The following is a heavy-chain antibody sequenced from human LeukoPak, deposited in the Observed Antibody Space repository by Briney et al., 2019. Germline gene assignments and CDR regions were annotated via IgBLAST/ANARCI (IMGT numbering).Heavy chain of an antibody. J-gene: IGHJ6*02. CDR2: ISVYNGNT. V-gene: IGHV1-18*04. CDR1: GYTFTSYY. D-gene: IGHD2-2*01. Sequence: ASVKVSCKASGYTFTSYYMHWVRQAPGQGLEWMGWISVYNGNTNYARKLQGRVTMTTDTSTSTAYMELRNLRSDDTAVFYCARTCGTYACSYQNGMDVWGPGTTVTVSS. CDR3: ARTCGTYACSYQNGMDV.